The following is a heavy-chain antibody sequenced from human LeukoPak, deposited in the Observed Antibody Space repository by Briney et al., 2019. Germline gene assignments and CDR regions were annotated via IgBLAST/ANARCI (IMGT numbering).Heavy chain of an antibody. J-gene: IGHJ4*02. CDR3: ARSPMYSSRFAGDY. Sequence: GGSLRLSCAASGFTFSSYSINGGREAPGKGREWVSYISSSSSTIYYAASVKGRFTISRDNAKNSLYLQMNILRGEDTAVYYCARSPMYSSRFAGDYWGQGTLVTVSS. D-gene: IGHD6-13*01. CDR2: ISSSSSTI. CDR1: GFTFSSYS. V-gene: IGHV3-48*01.